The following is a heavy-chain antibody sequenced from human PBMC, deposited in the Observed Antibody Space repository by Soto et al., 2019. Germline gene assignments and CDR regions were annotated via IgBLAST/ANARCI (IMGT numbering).Heavy chain of an antibody. D-gene: IGHD2-15*01. V-gene: IGHV1-18*01. Sequence: ASVKVSCKASGYTFTSYGISWVRQAPGQGLEWMGWISAYNGNTNYAQKLQGRVTMTTDTSTSTAYMELRSLRSDDTAVYYCARGYCSGGSCPYYDYMDVWGKGTTVTVSS. J-gene: IGHJ6*03. CDR3: ARGYCSGGSCPYYDYMDV. CDR1: GYTFTSYG. CDR2: ISAYNGNT.